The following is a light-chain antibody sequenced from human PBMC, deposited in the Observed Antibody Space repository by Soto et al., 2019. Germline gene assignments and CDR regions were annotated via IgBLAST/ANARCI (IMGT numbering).Light chain of an antibody. V-gene: IGLV4-69*01. CDR3: QTWETGSVI. Sequence: QPVLTQSPSASAYLGASVKLTCTLSSGHSRNAIAWHQQLPQKGPRYLMKINNDCSHTKGAGIPDRFSGSSSGAERYLIISSLQSDDEADYYCQTWETGSVIFGGGTKLTVL. CDR2: INNDCSH. J-gene: IGLJ2*01. CDR1: SGHSRNA.